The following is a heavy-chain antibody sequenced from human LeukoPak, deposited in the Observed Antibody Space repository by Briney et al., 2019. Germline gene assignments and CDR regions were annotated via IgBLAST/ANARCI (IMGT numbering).Heavy chain of an antibody. J-gene: IGHJ4*02. D-gene: IGHD1-26*01. Sequence: GGSLRLSCAAPGFTFSDHYMGWVRQAPGKRLEWVGHIRNRANSYTTFYAASVKGRFTISRDDSKNSLYLQMNSLQTEDTAVYYCADLGDTLWGQGTLVTVSS. CDR1: GFTFSDHY. CDR3: ADLGDTL. V-gene: IGHV3-72*01. CDR2: IRNRANSYTT.